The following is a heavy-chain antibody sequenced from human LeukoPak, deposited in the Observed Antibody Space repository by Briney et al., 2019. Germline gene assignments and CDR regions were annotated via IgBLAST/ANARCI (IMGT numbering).Heavy chain of an antibody. CDR3: ARGTIFGVVIKGENGMDV. CDR2: ISSSSSYI. D-gene: IGHD3-3*01. CDR1: GFTFSSYS. Sequence: PGGSLRLSCAASGFTFSSYSMNWVRQAPGKGLEWVSFISSSSSYIYYADSVKGRFTISRDNAKNSLYLQMNSLRAEDTAVYYCARGTIFGVVIKGENGMDVWGQGTTVTVSS. J-gene: IGHJ6*02. V-gene: IGHV3-21*01.